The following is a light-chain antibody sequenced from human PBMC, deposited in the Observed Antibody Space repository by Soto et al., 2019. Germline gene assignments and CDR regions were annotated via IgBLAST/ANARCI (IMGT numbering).Light chain of an antibody. CDR2: GAF. CDR3: QQRNIWPPVT. J-gene: IGKJ5*01. V-gene: IGKV3-11*01. CDR1: PSVTNY. Sequence: PGDRATLSCRASPSVTNYLARYQQKPGQPPRLLIYGAFNRAAGIPARFSGSGSGTDFTLTISSLEPEDSAVYYCQQRNIWPPVTFGQGTRLEIK.